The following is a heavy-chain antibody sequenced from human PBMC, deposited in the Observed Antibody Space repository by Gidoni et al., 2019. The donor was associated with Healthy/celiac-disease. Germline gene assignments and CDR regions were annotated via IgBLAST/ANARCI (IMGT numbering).Heavy chain of an antibody. J-gene: IGHJ4*02. V-gene: IGHV1-69*06. CDR2: SIPIFVTA. CDR1: GGTFSSYA. CDR3: ASHAPGFKSKKGFDY. D-gene: IGHD2-2*01. Sequence: QVQLVQSGAEVKKPGSSVKVSCKASGGTFSSYAISWVRQAPGQGLEWMGGSIPIFVTANYAQKFQGRVTITADKSTSTAYMELSSLRSEDTAVYYCASHAPGFKSKKGFDYWSQGTLVTVSS.